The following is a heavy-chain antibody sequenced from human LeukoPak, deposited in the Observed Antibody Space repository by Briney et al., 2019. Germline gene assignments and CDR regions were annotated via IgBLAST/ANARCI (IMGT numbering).Heavy chain of an antibody. CDR3: ARDSPYNWNPNYPDALDI. Sequence: SGGSLRLSCAASGFTFSSYSMNWVRQAPGKGLEWVSSISSSSSYIYYADSVKGRFTISRDNAKNSLYLQMNSLRAEDTAVYYCARDSPYNWNPNYPDALDIWGQGTMVTVSS. CDR1: GFTFSSYS. V-gene: IGHV3-21*01. D-gene: IGHD1-20*01. CDR2: ISSSSSYI. J-gene: IGHJ3*02.